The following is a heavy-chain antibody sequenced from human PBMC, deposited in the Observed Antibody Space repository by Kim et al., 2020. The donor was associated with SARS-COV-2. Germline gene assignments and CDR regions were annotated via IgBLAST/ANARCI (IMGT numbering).Heavy chain of an antibody. V-gene: IGHV1-69*13. CDR2: IIPIFGTA. Sequence: SVKISCKASGGTFSSYAISWVRQAPGQGLEWMGGIIPIFGTANYAQKFQGRVTITADESTSTAYMELSSLRSEDTAVYYCAQVGALYYYYGMDVWGQGTTVTVSS. D-gene: IGHD1-26*01. CDR1: GGTFSSYA. J-gene: IGHJ6*02. CDR3: AQVGALYYYYGMDV.